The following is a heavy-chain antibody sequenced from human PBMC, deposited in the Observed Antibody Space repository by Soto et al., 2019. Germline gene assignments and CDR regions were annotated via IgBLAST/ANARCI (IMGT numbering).Heavy chain of an antibody. J-gene: IGHJ4*02. CDR2: FSASGASR. V-gene: IGHV3-23*01. D-gene: IGHD4-17*01. CDR3: AKDVESTRTKYGVDY. CDR1: GFIFDSYA. Sequence: GGSLRLSCAASGFIFDSYAMSWVRQAPGKGLEWVAQFSASGASRYYANSVKGRFIISRDNSKNTLYLQMNSLRAEDTAVYYCAKDVESTRTKYGVDYWGQGTLVTVSS.